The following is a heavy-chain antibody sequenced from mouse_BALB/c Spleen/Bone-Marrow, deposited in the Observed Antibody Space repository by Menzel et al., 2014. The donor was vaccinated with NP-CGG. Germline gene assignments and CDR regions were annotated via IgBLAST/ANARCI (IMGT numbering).Heavy chain of an antibody. V-gene: IGHV3-1*02. Sequence: EVKLMESGPDLVKPSQSLSLTCTVTGYSIXSDYGWHWIRQFPGNKLEWMGYIHYSGYTDYNPSLKSRISITRDTSKNQFFLQLNSVTTEDTATYYCTRETAVVADFDYWGQGTTLTVSS. CDR3: TRETAVVADFDY. CDR2: IHYSGYT. J-gene: IGHJ2*01. D-gene: IGHD1-1*01. CDR1: GYSIXSDYG.